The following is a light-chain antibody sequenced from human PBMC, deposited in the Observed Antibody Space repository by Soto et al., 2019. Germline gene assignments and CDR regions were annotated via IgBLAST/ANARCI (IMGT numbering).Light chain of an antibody. CDR2: DAS. CDR1: QSINTK. V-gene: IGKV3-15*01. J-gene: IGKJ1*01. CDR3: QHRHNWPWT. Sequence: EIVMTHSPATLSVSTGEGATFSASASQSINTKIPWYQLNPGQAHRLLIYDASIRATGIPARSTGSGPGTESSLTISSLDPEDFPVYYCQHRHNWPWTFGQGTKV.